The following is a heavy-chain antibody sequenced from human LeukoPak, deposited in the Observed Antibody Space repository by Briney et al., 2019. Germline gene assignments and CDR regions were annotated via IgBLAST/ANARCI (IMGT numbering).Heavy chain of an antibody. D-gene: IGHD6-13*01. CDR2: ISYSGTT. Sequence: SETLSLTCTVSGGSISSRPYYWGWVRQPPGKGLEWIGTISYSGTTYYDPSLKSRVTISVDTSKNQFSLKLSSVTAADTAIYYCAREYGSSHSFDPWGQGTLVTVSS. V-gene: IGHV4-39*07. CDR3: AREYGSSHSFDP. CDR1: GGSISSRPYY. J-gene: IGHJ5*02.